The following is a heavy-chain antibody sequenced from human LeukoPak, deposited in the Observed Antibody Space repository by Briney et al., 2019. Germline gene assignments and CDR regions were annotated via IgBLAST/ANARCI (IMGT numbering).Heavy chain of an antibody. Sequence: PGGSLRLSCAASGFTFSSYSMNWVRQAPGKGLEWVSSISSSSSYIYYADSVKGRFTISRDNAKNSLYLQMNSLRAEDTAVYYCARVSPGVIAPPYYYYYGMDVWGQGTTVTVSS. D-gene: IGHD3-16*02. V-gene: IGHV3-21*04. J-gene: IGHJ6*02. CDR3: ARVSPGVIAPPYYYYYGMDV. CDR1: GFTFSSYS. CDR2: ISSSSSYI.